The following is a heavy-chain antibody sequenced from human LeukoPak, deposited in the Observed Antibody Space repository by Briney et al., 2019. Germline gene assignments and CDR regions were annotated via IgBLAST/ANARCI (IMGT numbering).Heavy chain of an antibody. V-gene: IGHV3-48*04. CDR1: GFTFSSYS. Sequence: GGSLRVSCAASGFTFSSYSMNWVRQALGKGLEWVSYISSSSSTIYYADSVKGRFTISRDNAKNSLYLQMNSLRAEDTAVYYCARGAIRGLFPMRLFDYWGQGTLVTVSS. CDR3: ARGAIRGLFPMRLFDY. J-gene: IGHJ4*02. D-gene: IGHD3-10*01. CDR2: ISSSSSTI.